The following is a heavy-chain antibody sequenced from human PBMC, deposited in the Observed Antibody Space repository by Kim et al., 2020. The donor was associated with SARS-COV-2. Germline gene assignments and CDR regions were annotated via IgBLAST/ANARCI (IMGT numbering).Heavy chain of an antibody. V-gene: IGHV3-23*01. CDR3: AKDFPTLVYYGSGSLSPYYYGMDV. CDR2: ISGSGGST. D-gene: IGHD3-10*01. CDR1: GFTFSSYA. J-gene: IGHJ6*02. Sequence: GGSLRLSCAASGFTFSSYAMSWVRQAPGKGLEWVSAISGSGGSTYYADSVKGRFTISRDNSKNTLYLQMNSLRAEDTAVYYCAKDFPTLVYYGSGSLSPYYYGMDVWGQGTTVTVSS.